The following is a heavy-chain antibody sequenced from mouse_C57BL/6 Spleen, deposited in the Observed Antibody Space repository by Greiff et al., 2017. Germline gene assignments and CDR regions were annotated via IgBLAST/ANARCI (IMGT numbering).Heavy chain of an antibody. CDR3: ARSYYGSSLWAMDY. Sequence: EVNVVESGGGLVQPGGSLSLSCAASGFTFTDYYMSWVRQPPGKALEWLGFIRNKANGYTTEYSASVKGRFTISRDNSQSILYLQMNALRAEDSATYYCARSYYGSSLWAMDYWGQGTSVTVSS. J-gene: IGHJ4*01. CDR1: GFTFTDYY. V-gene: IGHV7-3*01. D-gene: IGHD1-1*01. CDR2: IRNKANGYTT.